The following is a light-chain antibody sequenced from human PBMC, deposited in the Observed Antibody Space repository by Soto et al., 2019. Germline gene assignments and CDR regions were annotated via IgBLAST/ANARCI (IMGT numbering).Light chain of an antibody. CDR3: QQRSNWPGT. J-gene: IGKJ1*01. V-gene: IGKV3-11*01. CDR1: QIVSSY. CDR2: DAS. Sequence: EIVLTQSPATLSLSPGERATLSCRASQIVSSYLAWYQQNPGQAPRLLIYDASNRATGIPARFSGSGSGTDFTLTISSLEPEDFAVYYCQQRSNWPGTFGQGTKV.